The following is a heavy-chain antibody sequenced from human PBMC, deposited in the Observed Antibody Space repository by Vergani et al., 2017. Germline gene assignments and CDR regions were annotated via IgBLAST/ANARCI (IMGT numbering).Heavy chain of an antibody. V-gene: IGHV1-69*02. J-gene: IGHJ1*01. CDR2: IIPILGIA. CDR1: GGTFSSYT. D-gene: IGHD3-22*01. CDR3: AGGSGYASLEYFQH. Sequence: QVQLVQSGAEVKKPGPSVKVSCKASGGTFSSYTISWVRQAPGQGLEWMGRIIPILGIANYAQKFQGRITITADKSTSTAYMELSSLGSADTAVYYCAGGSGYASLEYFQHWGQGTLVTVSS.